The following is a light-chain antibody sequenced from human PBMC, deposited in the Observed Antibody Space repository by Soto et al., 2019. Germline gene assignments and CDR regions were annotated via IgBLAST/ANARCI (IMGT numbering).Light chain of an antibody. CDR3: QHYYNYPWT. V-gene: IGKV1-8*01. J-gene: IGKJ1*01. Sequence: AVLLIQSPSSFSASTGDRATITCRASQDIHNYLAWYQQVPGKAPKLLLYAASILQTGVPSRFSGSGSGTDFTLTIDGLQSEDFATYFCQHYYNYPWTFGQGTTVE. CDR1: QDIHNY. CDR2: AAS.